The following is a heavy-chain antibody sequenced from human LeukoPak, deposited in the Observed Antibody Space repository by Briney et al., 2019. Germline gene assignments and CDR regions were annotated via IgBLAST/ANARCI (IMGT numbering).Heavy chain of an antibody. CDR3: AKYRSAWSFDY. Sequence: PGGPLRLSCAASGFTFSSYALTWVRQAPGKGLEWVSAISGNGGGTNYADSVKGRFTISRDNSKNTLYLQVNSLRAEDTAVYYCAKYRSAWSFDYWGQGTLVTVSS. V-gene: IGHV3-23*01. J-gene: IGHJ4*02. D-gene: IGHD6-13*01. CDR2: ISGNGGGT. CDR1: GFTFSSYA.